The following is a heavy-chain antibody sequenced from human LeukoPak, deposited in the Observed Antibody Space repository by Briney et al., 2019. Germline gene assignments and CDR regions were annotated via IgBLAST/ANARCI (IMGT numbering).Heavy chain of an antibody. CDR2: ILSDGSKE. CDR3: ANGGGWVFFN. CDR1: GFTFSSYG. J-gene: IGHJ4*02. V-gene: IGHV3-33*06. D-gene: IGHD6-19*01. Sequence: GGSLRLSCAASGFTFSSYGMHWVRQAPGKGLEWVAVILSDGSKEFYTDSVKGRFTISRDNSKNTLYLQMNSLRAEDTAVYYCANGGGWVFFNWGQGTLVTVSS.